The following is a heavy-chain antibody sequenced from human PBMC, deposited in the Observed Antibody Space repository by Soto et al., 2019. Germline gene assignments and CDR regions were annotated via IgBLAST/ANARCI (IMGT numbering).Heavy chain of an antibody. V-gene: IGHV4-4*07. CDR1: GGSISSFY. D-gene: IGHD6-19*01. J-gene: IGHJ4*02. CDR2: IYTSGST. Sequence: ETLSLTCTVSGGSISSFYWSWIRQPAGKGLEWIGRIYTSGSTNYNPSLKSRVTMSVDTSKNQFSLKLSSVTAADTAVYYCARVDYSSGWYQSDYWGQGTLVTVSS. CDR3: ARVDYSSGWYQSDY.